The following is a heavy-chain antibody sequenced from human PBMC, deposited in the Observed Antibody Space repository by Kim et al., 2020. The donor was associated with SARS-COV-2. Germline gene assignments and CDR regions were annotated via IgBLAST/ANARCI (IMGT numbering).Heavy chain of an antibody. Sequence: GGSLRLSCAASGFTFSRFGMHWVRQAPGKGLEWVAVISYDGSDRYYADSVKGRFTISRDNSKDTLFLQMNSLRPEDTAVYYCVKDGATGSYPLEYWGQGT. J-gene: IGHJ4*02. D-gene: IGHD3-10*01. CDR2: ISYDGSDR. CDR3: VKDGATGSYPLEY. CDR1: GFTFSRFG. V-gene: IGHV3-30*18.